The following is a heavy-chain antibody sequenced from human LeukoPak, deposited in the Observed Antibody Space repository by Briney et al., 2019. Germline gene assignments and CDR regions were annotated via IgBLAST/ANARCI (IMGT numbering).Heavy chain of an antibody. CDR3: ARERTPKHYYGSGSYDRYFDH. CDR1: GFTFSSYS. D-gene: IGHD3-10*01. J-gene: IGHJ4*02. CDR2: ISSSSSYI. V-gene: IGHV3-21*01. Sequence: PGGSLRLSCAASGFTFSSYSMNWVRQAPGKGLEWVSSISSSSSYIYYADSVKGRFTISRDTTKNSLHLQMNSLGAEDTAIYYCARERTPKHYYGSGSYDRYFDHWGQGALVTVSS.